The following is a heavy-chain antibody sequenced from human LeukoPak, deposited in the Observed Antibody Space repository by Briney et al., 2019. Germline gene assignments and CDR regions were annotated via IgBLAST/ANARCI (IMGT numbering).Heavy chain of an antibody. J-gene: IGHJ3*02. CDR2: IYYSGST. D-gene: IGHD2-15*01. CDR3: ARGYCSGGSCYPHAFDI. CDR1: GGSISSYY. Sequence: SETLSLTCTVSGGSISSYYWSWIRQPPGKGLEWIGYIYYSGSTNYNPSLKSRVTISVDTSKNQFSLKLSYVTAADTAVYYCARGYCSGGSCYPHAFDIWGQGTMVTVSS. V-gene: IGHV4-59*01.